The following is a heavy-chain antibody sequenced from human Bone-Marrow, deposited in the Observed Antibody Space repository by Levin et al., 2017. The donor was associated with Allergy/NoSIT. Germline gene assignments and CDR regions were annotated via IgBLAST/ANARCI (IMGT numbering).Heavy chain of an antibody. CDR3: ARVEEWYVGGMDV. D-gene: IGHD3-3*01. V-gene: IGHV1-2*02. Sequence: EASVKVSCKASGHTFTGYSLHWVRQAPGQGLEWMGWINPKSGGTNYAQNFQGRVTMTRDTSISTAYMELSRLTSDDTAVYFCARVEEWYVGGMDVWGQGTTVTVSS. CDR1: GHTFTGYS. CDR2: INPKSGGT. J-gene: IGHJ6*02.